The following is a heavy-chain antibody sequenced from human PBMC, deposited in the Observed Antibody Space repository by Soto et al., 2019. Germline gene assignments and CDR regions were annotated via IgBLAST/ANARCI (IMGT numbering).Heavy chain of an antibody. D-gene: IGHD6-19*01. CDR3: ARVTGSDDSSGWYDAFDI. CDR1: GYTFTSYD. Sequence: QVQLVQSGAEVKKPGASVKVSCKASGYTFTSYDINWVRQATGQGLEWMGWMNPNSGNTGYAQKFQGRVTMTRNTSISTAYMELSSGRSEDTAVYYGARVTGSDDSSGWYDAFDIWGQGTMVTVSS. V-gene: IGHV1-8*01. J-gene: IGHJ3*02. CDR2: MNPNSGNT.